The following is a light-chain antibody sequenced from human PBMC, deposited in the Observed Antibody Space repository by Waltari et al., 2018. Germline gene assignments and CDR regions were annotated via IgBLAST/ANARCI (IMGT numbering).Light chain of an antibody. V-gene: IGLV1-40*01. CDR2: ANT. CDR1: SPNIGAGYA. CDR3: QSYDNSLSGRWV. Sequence: QSVLTQPPSVSGAPGQRVTISCTWSSPNIGAGYAIHWYQQLPGAAPKLLIYANTNRPSGVPDRFSGSKSATSASLAITGLQAEDEADYYCQSYDNSLSGRWVFGGGTKLTVL. J-gene: IGLJ3*02.